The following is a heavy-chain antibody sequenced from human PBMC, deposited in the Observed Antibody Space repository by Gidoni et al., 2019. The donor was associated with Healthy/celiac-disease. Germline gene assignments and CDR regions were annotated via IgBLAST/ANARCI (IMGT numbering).Heavy chain of an antibody. V-gene: IGHV3-53*01. Sequence: EVQLVESGGGLIQPGGSMRLSCAASGFTVSSNYTSWVLQAPGKGLGWVSVIYSGGSTYYADSVKGRLTISRDNSKNTLYLQMNSLRAEDTAVYYCARDRAYDSSGYYPLGYYFDYWGQGTLVTVSS. D-gene: IGHD3-22*01. CDR2: IYSGGST. J-gene: IGHJ4*02. CDR1: GFTVSSNY. CDR3: ARDRAYDSSGYYPLGYYFDY.